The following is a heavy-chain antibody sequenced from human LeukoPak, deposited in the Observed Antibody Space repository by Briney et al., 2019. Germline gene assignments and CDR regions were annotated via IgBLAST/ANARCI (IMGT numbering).Heavy chain of an antibody. CDR2: ISGSGGST. V-gene: IGHV3-23*01. CDR3: AKGHSSSSYEVYFQH. D-gene: IGHD6-13*01. Sequence: GGSLRLSCAASGFTFSSYAMSWVRQAPGKGLEWVSAISGSGGSTYYADSVKGRFTIPRDNSKNTLYLQMNSLRAEDTAVYYCAKGHSSSSYEVYFQHWGQGTLVTVSS. J-gene: IGHJ1*01. CDR1: GFTFSSYA.